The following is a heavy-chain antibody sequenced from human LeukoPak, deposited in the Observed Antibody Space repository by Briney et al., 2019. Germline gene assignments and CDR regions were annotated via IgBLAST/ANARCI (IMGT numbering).Heavy chain of an antibody. D-gene: IGHD3-9*01. Sequence: SETLSLTCAVSGGSISSNSYYWGWIRQPPGKGLEWIGSIYYSGSTYYNPSLKSRVTISVDTSKNQFSLKLSSVTAADTAVYYCARHGRYFDWLPTQARPFDYWGQGTLVTVSS. CDR3: ARHGRYFDWLPTQARPFDY. CDR2: IYYSGST. V-gene: IGHV4-39*01. J-gene: IGHJ4*02. CDR1: GGSISSNSYY.